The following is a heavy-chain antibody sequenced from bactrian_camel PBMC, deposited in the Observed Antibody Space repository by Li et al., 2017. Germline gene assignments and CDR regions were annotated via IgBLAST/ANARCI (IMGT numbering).Heavy chain of an antibody. CDR2: INTNGRGT. CDR1: GETSDYNC. D-gene: IGHD5*01. Sequence: QLVESGGGSAQAGGSLTLSCAASGETSDYNCRMWFHRAPGKEDEEVAGINTNGRGTRFGDSVKGRFTLSQDNDNNMVYLHMKNLKPEDTAMYFCAVGHWGGGQCYPAAGYMGQGTQVTVS. V-gene: IGHV3S63*01. J-gene: IGHJ4*01.